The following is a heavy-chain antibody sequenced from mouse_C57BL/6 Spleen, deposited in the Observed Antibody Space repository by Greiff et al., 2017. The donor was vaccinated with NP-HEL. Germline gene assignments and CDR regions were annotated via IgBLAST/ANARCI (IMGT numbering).Heavy chain of an antibody. Sequence: QVQLQQPGAELVKPGASVQMSCKASGYTFTSYWITWVKQRPGQGLEWIGDIYPGSGSTNYNEKFKSKATLTVDTSSSTAYMQLSSLTSEDSAVYYCARGGGYYYGSSLAWFAYWGQGTLVTVSA. J-gene: IGHJ3*01. CDR3: ARGGGYYYGSSLAWFAY. V-gene: IGHV1-55*01. CDR1: GYTFTSYW. CDR2: IYPGSGST. D-gene: IGHD1-1*01.